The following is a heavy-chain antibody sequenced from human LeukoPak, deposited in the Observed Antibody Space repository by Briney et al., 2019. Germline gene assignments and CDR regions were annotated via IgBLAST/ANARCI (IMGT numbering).Heavy chain of an antibody. CDR2: ISNDGDNK. CDR1: GFTFSAYG. J-gene: IGHJ3*01. D-gene: IGHD4-11*01. V-gene: IGHV3-30*18. CDR3: AKDLTTLFLASDV. Sequence: GKSLRLSCVASGFTFSAYGMQWVRQAPGRGLEWVAVISNDGDNKYYSNSVKGRFTISRDSSKNTLYLQMNSLRPEDTAVYSCAKDLTTLFLASDVWGLGTMVTVSS.